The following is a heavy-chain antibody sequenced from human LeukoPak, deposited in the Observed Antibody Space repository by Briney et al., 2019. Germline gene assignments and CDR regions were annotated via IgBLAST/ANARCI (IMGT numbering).Heavy chain of an antibody. CDR2: INSDGITT. CDR1: GFTFSNDW. D-gene: IGHD4-11*01. J-gene: IGHJ3*01. Sequence: GGSLRLSCAASGFTFSNDWMHWVRQVPGKGLVWVSRINSDGITTTYADSVKGRFTISRDNAENTLYLQMDSLRVEDTAVYYCTSALTTTRNAFDVWGQGTKVTVSS. V-gene: IGHV3-74*01. CDR3: TSALTTTRNAFDV.